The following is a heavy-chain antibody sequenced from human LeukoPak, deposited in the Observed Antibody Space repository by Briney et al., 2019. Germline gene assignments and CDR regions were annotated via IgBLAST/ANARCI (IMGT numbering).Heavy chain of an antibody. D-gene: IGHD5-18*01. CDR1: GFTFSVYA. J-gene: IGHJ4*02. CDR2: INSESTDI. Sequence: GGSLRLSCAASGFTFSVYAMNWVRQAPGKGLEWVSYINSESTDILYAGSVKGRFTISRDLAKNSVYLQMNSLRAEDTAVYYCAIDTCPPQLIDHWGEGALVSVSS. CDR3: AIDTCPPQLIDH. V-gene: IGHV3-21*05.